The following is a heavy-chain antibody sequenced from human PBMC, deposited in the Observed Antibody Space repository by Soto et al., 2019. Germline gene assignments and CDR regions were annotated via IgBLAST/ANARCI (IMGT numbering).Heavy chain of an antibody. D-gene: IGHD5-18*01. CDR2: ISYDGSNK. CDR1: GFTFSSYA. Sequence: VGSLRLSCAASGFTFSSYAMHWVRQAPGKGLEWVAVISYDGSNKYYADSVKGRFTISRDNSKNTLYLQMNSLRAEDTAVYYCARVLDTAMDTYYFDYWGQGTLVTVSS. V-gene: IGHV3-30-3*01. J-gene: IGHJ4*02. CDR3: ARVLDTAMDTYYFDY.